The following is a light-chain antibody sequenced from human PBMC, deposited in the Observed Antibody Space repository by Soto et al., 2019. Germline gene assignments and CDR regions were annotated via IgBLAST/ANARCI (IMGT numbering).Light chain of an antibody. V-gene: IGKV3-15*01. CDR2: GAS. CDR1: QSISSN. Sequence: EIVMTQSPATLSVSPGERATLSCRASQSISSNLAWYQQKPGQAPRLLIYGASTRPTGIPARFSGSGSGTDFTLTISSLQSEDFAVYYCQQYNNWPPDTFGPGTKVDIK. CDR3: QQYNNWPPDT. J-gene: IGKJ3*01.